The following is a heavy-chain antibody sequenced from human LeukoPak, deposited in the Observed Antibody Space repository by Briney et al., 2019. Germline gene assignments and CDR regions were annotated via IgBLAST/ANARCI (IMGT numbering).Heavy chain of an antibody. CDR3: AGPVVVVADTLLEYFQH. CDR2: INHSGST. Sequence: PSETLSLTCAVYGGSFSGYYWSWIRQPPGKGLEWIGEINHSGSTNYNPSLKSRVTISVDTSKNQFSLKLSSVTAADTAVYYCAGPVVVVADTLLEYFQHWGQGTLVTVSS. CDR1: GGSFSGYY. V-gene: IGHV4-34*01. D-gene: IGHD2-15*01. J-gene: IGHJ1*01.